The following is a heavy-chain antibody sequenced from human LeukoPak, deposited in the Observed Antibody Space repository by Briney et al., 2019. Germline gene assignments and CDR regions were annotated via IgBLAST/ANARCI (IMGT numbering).Heavy chain of an antibody. CDR2: INHSGST. J-gene: IGHJ3*02. D-gene: IGHD3-9*01. V-gene: IGHV4-34*01. CDR1: GFTFSSYA. CDR3: ARRSTARKLLNAFDI. Sequence: GSLRLSCAASGFTFSSYAMSWIRQPPGKGLEWIGEINHSGSTNYNPSLKSRVTISVDTSENQFSLKLSSVTAADTAVYYCARRSTARKLLNAFDIWGQGTMVTVSS.